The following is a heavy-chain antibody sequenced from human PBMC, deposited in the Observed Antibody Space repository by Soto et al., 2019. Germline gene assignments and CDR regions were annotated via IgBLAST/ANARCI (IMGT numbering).Heavy chain of an antibody. CDR2: INHSGST. Sequence: SETLSLTCAVYGGSFSGYYWSWIRQPPGKGLEWIGEINHSGSTNYNPSLKSRVTISVDTSKNQFSLKLSSVTAADTAVYYCARAYSGSRGYFDDWGQGTLVTVSS. V-gene: IGHV4-34*01. D-gene: IGHD6-13*01. CDR3: ARAYSGSRGYFDD. CDR1: GGSFSGYY. J-gene: IGHJ4*02.